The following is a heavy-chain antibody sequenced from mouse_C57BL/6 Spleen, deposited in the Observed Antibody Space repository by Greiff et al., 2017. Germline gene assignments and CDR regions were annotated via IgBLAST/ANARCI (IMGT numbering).Heavy chain of an antibody. CDR1: GYTFTSYW. CDR2: IHPNRGST. J-gene: IGHJ3*01. V-gene: IGHV1-64*01. CDR3: AREDYYPFAY. Sequence: QVQLQQPGAELVKPGASVKLSCKASGYTFTSYWMHWVKQRPGQGLEWIGMIHPNRGSTNYNEKFKSKATLTVDKSSSTAYMQLSSLTSEDSAVYYCAREDYYPFAYWGQGTLVTVSA. D-gene: IGHD1-1*01.